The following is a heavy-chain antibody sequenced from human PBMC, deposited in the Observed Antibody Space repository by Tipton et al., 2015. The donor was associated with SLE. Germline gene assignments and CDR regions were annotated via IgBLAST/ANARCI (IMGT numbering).Heavy chain of an antibody. CDR3: ARDRSRSGSDVFDY. J-gene: IGHJ4*01. CDR1: GYTFTDYY. V-gene: IGHV1-46*01. D-gene: IGHD1-26*01. CDR2: VNPDTGGT. Sequence: QLVQSGAEVKKPGASVKVSCKTSGYTFTDYYIHWVRQAPGQGLEWMGIVNPDTGGTSYAQRFQGRVTVTADTSSSTVYVELSSLRFDDTAVYYCARDRSRSGSDVFDYWGHGSLVTVSS.